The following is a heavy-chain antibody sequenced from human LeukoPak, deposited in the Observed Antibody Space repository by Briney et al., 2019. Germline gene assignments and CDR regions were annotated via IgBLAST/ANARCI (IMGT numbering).Heavy chain of an antibody. CDR2: IWFDGSNK. D-gene: IGHD7-27*01. V-gene: IGHV3-33*01. Sequence: GGSLRLSCAASGFTFSSYGMHWVRQAPGNGLEWVAVIWFDGSNKYYADSVKGRFTISRDNSKNTLYLQMNSLRAEDTAVYYCARDRDWGCSYCSYWGQGTLVTVSS. CDR1: GFTFSSYG. CDR3: ARDRDWGCSYCSY. J-gene: IGHJ4*02.